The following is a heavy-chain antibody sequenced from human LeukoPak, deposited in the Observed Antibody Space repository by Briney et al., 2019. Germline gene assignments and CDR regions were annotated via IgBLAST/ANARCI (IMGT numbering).Heavy chain of an antibody. Sequence: PGGSLRLSCAASGFTFSNYYMSWVRQAPGKGLEWVAHISKDGSEKYYVDSVKGRFTISRDNAKNSPYLQMNSLRVEDTAVYYCARDKVTYWGRGTLVTVSS. CDR2: ISKDGSEK. J-gene: IGHJ4*02. CDR1: GFTFSNYY. V-gene: IGHV3-7*01. CDR3: ARDKVTY.